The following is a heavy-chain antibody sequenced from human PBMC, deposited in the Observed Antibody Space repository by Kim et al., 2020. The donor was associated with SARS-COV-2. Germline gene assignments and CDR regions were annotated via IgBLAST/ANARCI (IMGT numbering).Heavy chain of an antibody. V-gene: IGHV3-23*01. CDR3: AKGLHYDFMSGHYGDC. J-gene: IGHJ4*02. Sequence: GGSLRLSCAASGFIFSSYAMSWVRQAPGRGLEWVSAISESGDSTHYADSVWGRFTISRDNSRNTLYLQMNSLRVEDTARYYCAKGLHYDFMSGHYGDCWGQGTLVTVSS. CDR2: ISESGDST. D-gene: IGHD3-3*01. CDR1: GFIFSSYA.